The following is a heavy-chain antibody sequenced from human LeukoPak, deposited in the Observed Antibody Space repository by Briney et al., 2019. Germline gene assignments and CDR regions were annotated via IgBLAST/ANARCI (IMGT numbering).Heavy chain of an antibody. J-gene: IGHJ3*02. Sequence: ASVKVSCTASGYTFTSYGISWVRQAPGQGLEWMGWISAYNGNTNYAQKLQGRVAMTTDTSTSTAYMELRSLRSDDTAVYYCARGGPSYGSGSDAFDIWGQGTMVTVSS. D-gene: IGHD3-10*01. CDR2: ISAYNGNT. CDR3: ARGGPSYGSGSDAFDI. CDR1: GYTFTSYG. V-gene: IGHV1-18*01.